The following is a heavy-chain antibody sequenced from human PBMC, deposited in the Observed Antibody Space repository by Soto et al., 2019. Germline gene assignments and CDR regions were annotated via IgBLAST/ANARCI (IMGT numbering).Heavy chain of an antibody. V-gene: IGHV3-33*01. CDR1: GFTFSSYG. D-gene: IGHD6-6*01. CDR3: ARDLRSSSAYYYYGMDV. CDR2: IWYDGSNK. Sequence: GGSLRLSCAASGFTFSSYGMHWVRQAPGKGLEWVAVIWYDGSNKYYADSVKGRFTISRDNSKNTLYLKMNGLRAEVTAVYYCARDLRSSSAYYYYGMDVWGQGTTVTVSS. J-gene: IGHJ6*02.